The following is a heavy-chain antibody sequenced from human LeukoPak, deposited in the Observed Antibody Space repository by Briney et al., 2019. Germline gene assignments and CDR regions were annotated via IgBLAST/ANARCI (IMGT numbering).Heavy chain of an antibody. CDR2: INHSGSI. CDR3: ARAMVRGVIIFVGAFDI. CDR1: GGSFSGYY. V-gene: IGHV4-34*01. J-gene: IGHJ3*02. Sequence: SETLSLTCAVYGGSFSGYYWSWIRQPPGKGLEWIGEINHSGSINYNPSLKSRVTISVHTSKNQFSLKLSSVTAADTAVYYCARAMVRGVIIFVGAFDIWGQGTMVTVSS. D-gene: IGHD3-10*01.